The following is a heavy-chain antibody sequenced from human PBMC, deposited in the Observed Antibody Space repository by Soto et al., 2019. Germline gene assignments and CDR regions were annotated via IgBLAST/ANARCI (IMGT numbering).Heavy chain of an antibody. CDR3: ARRGYCSGGSRYSFYYYYMDV. Sequence: ASVKVSCKASGYTFTSYDINWVRQATGQGLEWMGWMNPNSGNTGYAQKFQGRVTMTRNTSISTAYMELSSLRSEDTAVYYCARRGYCSGGSRYSFYYYYMDVWGKGTTVTVSS. V-gene: IGHV1-8*01. CDR1: GYTFTSYD. D-gene: IGHD2-15*01. J-gene: IGHJ6*03. CDR2: MNPNSGNT.